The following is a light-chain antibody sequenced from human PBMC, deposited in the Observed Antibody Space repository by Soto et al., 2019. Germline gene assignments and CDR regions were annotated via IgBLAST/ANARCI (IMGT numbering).Light chain of an antibody. CDR2: DAS. V-gene: IGKV3-11*01. J-gene: IGKJ2*01. CDR3: QQRFNWPRFT. CDR1: QSVSSY. Sequence: EIVLTQSPATLSLSPGERATLSCRASQSVSSYLDWYQQKPGQAPRLLIYDASNRATGIPARFSGGGSGTDFTLTISSLEPEDFAVYYCQQRFNWPRFTFGQGPKLEIK.